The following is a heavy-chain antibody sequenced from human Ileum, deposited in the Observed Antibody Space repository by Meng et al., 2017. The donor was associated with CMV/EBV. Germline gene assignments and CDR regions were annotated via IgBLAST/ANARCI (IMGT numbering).Heavy chain of an antibody. J-gene: IGHJ4*02. CDR1: GGSISSSNYH. D-gene: IGHD5-18*01. CDR2: IHYSGTT. Sequence: QLQLQESSPGLVEPSETLSLTCTVSGGSISSSNYHLAWIRQSPGKGLEWIASIHYSGTTYYNPSVKSPVTISVDTSRNQFSLKLSSLTAADTAVYYCARLGIRYSYGQFDYWGQGTLVTVSS. V-gene: IGHV4-39*01. CDR3: ARLGIRYSYGQFDY.